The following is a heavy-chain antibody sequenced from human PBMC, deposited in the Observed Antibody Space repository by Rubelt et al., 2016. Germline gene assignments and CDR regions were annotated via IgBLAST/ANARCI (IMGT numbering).Heavy chain of an antibody. CDR2: FDPEDGET. V-gene: IGHV1-24*01. J-gene: IGHJ6*01. CDR3: VTGYCSSTSGYKYYYYGMDV. D-gene: IGHD2-2*02. Sequence: WMGGFDPEDGETIYAQKFQGRVTMTEATSTDTAYMELSSLRSEDTAVYYCVTGYCSSTSGYKYYYYGMDVWGQGTTVTVSS.